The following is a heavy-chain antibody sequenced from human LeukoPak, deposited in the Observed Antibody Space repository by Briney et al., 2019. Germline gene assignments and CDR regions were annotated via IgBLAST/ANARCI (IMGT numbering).Heavy chain of an antibody. D-gene: IGHD3-22*01. CDR3: AKNRRLTSGYSNGRYFQH. CDR1: GFTFSDFR. CDR2: VSGSSTYK. J-gene: IGHJ1*01. Sequence: GGSLRLSCAASGFTFSDFRMNWVRQAPGKGLEWVSSVSGSSTYKYYADSVKGRFTISRDNAKNSLYLQMNSLRAEDTAVYYCAKNRRLTSGYSNGRYFQHWGQGTLVTVSS. V-gene: IGHV3-21*04.